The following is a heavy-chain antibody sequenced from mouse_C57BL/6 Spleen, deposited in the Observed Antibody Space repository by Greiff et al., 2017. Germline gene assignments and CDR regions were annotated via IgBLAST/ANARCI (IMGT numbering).Heavy chain of an antibody. D-gene: IGHD1-1*01. CDR2: ISDGGSYT. V-gene: IGHV5-4*03. J-gene: IGHJ3*01. CDR3: ARVRDYYGSSSWFAY. CDR1: GFTFSSYA. Sequence: EVKLVESGGGLVKPGGSLKLSCAASGFTFSSYAMSWVRQTPEKRLEWVATISDGGSYTYYPDNVKGRFTISRDNAKINLYLQMSHLKSEDTAMYYCARVRDYYGSSSWFAYWGQGTLVTVSA.